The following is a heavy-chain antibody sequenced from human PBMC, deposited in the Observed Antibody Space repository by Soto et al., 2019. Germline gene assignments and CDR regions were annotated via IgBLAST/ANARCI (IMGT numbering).Heavy chain of an antibody. CDR1: GGTFSSYA. Sequence: QVQLVQCGAEVQKPGSSVQVACTASGGTFSSYASSWVRQAPGQGLEWMGGIIPIFGIANYAQKIQGRVTTTEDETTSTTDMEPSSPRSEDTAVYYCALQVPAAGYYYGMDVWGQGTTVTVSS. CDR3: ALQVPAAGYYYGMDV. D-gene: IGHD2-2*01. CDR2: IIPIFGIA. J-gene: IGHJ6*02. V-gene: IGHV1-69*12.